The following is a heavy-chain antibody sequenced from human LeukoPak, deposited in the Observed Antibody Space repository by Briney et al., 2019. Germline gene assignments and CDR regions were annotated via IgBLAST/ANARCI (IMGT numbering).Heavy chain of an antibody. J-gene: IGHJ4*02. CDR2: IYSGGST. CDR1: GFTFSSYG. CDR3: ARGSGSYYFFSYFDY. Sequence: GGSLRLSCAASGFTFSSYGMHWVRQAPGKGLEWVSVIYSGGSTYYADSVKGRFTISRDNSKNTLYLQMNSLRAEDTAVYYCARGSGSYYFFSYFDYWGQGTLVTVSS. V-gene: IGHV3-53*01. D-gene: IGHD1-26*01.